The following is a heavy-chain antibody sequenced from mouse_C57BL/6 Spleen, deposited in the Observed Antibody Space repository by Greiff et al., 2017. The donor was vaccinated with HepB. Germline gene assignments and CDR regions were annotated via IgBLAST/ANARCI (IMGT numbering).Heavy chain of an antibody. Sequence: EVQLQQSGPELVKPGASVKMSCKASGYTFTDYNMHWVKQSHGKSLEWIGYINPNNGGTSYNQKFKGKATLTVNKSSSTAYMELRSLTSEESAVYYCADSNYARFAYWGQGTLVTVSA. CDR3: ADSNYARFAY. J-gene: IGHJ3*01. V-gene: IGHV1-22*01. D-gene: IGHD2-5*01. CDR2: INPNNGGT. CDR1: GYTFTDYN.